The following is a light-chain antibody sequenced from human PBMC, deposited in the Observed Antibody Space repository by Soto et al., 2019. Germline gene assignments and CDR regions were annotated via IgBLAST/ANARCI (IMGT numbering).Light chain of an antibody. Sequence: QSALTQPASVSGSPGQSITISCTGTSSNIGGYNYASWYQQHPGKAPKLIIYDVGSRPSGVSNRFSGSKSANTASLTISGLQAEDEADYYCSSYTSSSTEVFGTGTKVTVL. CDR3: SSYTSSSTEV. CDR1: SSNIGGYNY. V-gene: IGLV2-14*03. CDR2: DVG. J-gene: IGLJ1*01.